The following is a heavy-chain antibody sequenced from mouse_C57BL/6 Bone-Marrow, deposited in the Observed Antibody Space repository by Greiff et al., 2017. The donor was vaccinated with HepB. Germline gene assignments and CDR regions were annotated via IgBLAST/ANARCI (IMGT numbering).Heavy chain of an antibody. V-gene: IGHV5-12*01. CDR1: GFTFTDYY. CDR2: ISNGGGST. Sequence: DVQLQESGGGLVQPGGSLKLSCAASGFTFTDYYMYWVRQTPEKRLEWVAYISNGGGSTYYPDTVKGRFTISRDNAKNTLYLQMSRLKSEDTAMYYCARQSYYDYAGGFAYWGQGTLVTVSA. D-gene: IGHD2-4*01. CDR3: ARQSYYDYAGGFAY. J-gene: IGHJ3*01.